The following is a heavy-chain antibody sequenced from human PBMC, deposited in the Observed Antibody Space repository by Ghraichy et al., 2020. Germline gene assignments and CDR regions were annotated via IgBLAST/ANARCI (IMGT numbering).Heavy chain of an antibody. CDR1: GFTFSGYA. V-gene: IGHV3-30*18. CDR3: AKDAPGCDSTRCPLRFYYSMDV. CDR2: ISYDGTNK. D-gene: IGHD2-2*01. J-gene: IGHJ6*02. Sequence: GGSLRLSCAVSGFTFSGYAMHWVRQAPGQGLEWVAVISYDGTNKYYADSVRGRFTISRDNSKNTLYLQMNSLGGEDTALYYCAKDAPGCDSTRCPLRFYYSMDVWGHGTTVTVSS.